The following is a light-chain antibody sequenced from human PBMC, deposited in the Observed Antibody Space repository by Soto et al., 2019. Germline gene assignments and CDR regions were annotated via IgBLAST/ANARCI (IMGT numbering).Light chain of an antibody. J-gene: IGKJ1*01. Sequence: IPITPAPFPPSSSVGDKVTLTFPASQSISSWLAWYQQKPGKAPKLLIYDASSLESGVPSRFSGSGSGTEFTLTISSLQPDDFATYYCQQYNSYSTTFGQGTKVDIK. CDR1: QSISSW. CDR2: DAS. V-gene: IGKV1-5*01. CDR3: QQYNSYSTT.